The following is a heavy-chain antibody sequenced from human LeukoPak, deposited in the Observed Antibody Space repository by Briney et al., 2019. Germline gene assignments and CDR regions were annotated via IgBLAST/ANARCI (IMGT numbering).Heavy chain of an antibody. CDR2: ISGSGGST. V-gene: IGHV3-23*01. D-gene: IGHD2-2*01. Sequence: PGGSLRLSCAASGFTFSSYAMSWVRQAPGKGLEWVSAISGSGGSTYYADSVKGRFTISRDNSKNTLYLQMNSLRAEDTAVYYCAKDRVGYCSSTSCTNFDYWGQGTLVTVSS. CDR3: AKDRVGYCSSTSCTNFDY. J-gene: IGHJ4*02. CDR1: GFTFSSYA.